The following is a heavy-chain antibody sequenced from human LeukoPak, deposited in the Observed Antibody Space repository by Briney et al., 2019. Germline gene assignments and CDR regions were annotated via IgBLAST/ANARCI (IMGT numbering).Heavy chain of an antibody. CDR2: IKSKTDGGTT. CDR3: TTITMVRGVMPDY. Sequence: PGGSLRLSCAASGFTFSNAWMSWVRQAPGKGLEWVGRIKSKTDGGTTDYAAPVKGRFTISRDDSKNTLYLQMNSLNTGDTAVYYCTTITMVRGVMPDYWGQGTLVTVSS. J-gene: IGHJ4*02. V-gene: IGHV3-15*01. CDR1: GFTFSNAW. D-gene: IGHD3-10*01.